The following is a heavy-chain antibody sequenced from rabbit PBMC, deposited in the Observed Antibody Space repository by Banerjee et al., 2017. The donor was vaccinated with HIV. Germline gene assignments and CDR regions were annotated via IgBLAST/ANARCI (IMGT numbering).Heavy chain of an antibody. Sequence: QSLEESGGDLVKPGGTLTLTCKDSGFDFTYNSGCWVRQAPGKGLEWITCIYIGSSISTYYASWAKGRFTISKTSSTTVTLQMTSLTAADTATYFCARTRASSSGGWFYFNLWGQGTLVTVS. CDR1: GFDFTYNS. V-gene: IGHV1S40*01. CDR3: ARTRASSSGGWFYFNL. J-gene: IGHJ4*01. CDR2: IYIGSSIST. D-gene: IGHD1-1*01.